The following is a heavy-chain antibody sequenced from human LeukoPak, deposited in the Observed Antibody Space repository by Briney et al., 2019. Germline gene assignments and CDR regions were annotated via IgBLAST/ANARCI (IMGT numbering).Heavy chain of an antibody. D-gene: IGHD3-22*01. J-gene: IGHJ4*02. CDR1: GFTFSSYW. CDR3: ARDTYDSSGYYAHLDY. V-gene: IGHV3-7*01. CDR2: IKQDGSEK. Sequence: GGSLRLSCAASGFTFSSYWMSWVRQAPGKGLEGVANIKQDGSEKYYVDSVKGRFTISRDNAKNSLYLQMSSLRAEDTAVYYCARDTYDSSGYYAHLDYWGQGTLVTVSS.